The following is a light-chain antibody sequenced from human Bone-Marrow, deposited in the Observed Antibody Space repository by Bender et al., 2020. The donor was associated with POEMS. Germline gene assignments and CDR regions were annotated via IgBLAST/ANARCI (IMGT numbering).Light chain of an antibody. CDR3: SSYTSSNTYL. J-gene: IGLJ2*01. CDR2: DVT. V-gene: IGLV2-14*01. Sequence: QSALAQPASVSGSPGQSITMSCDGTTSDVGAYNFVSWYQQHPGKAPKLMIYDVTKRPSGVSNRFSGSKSGNSASLTISGLQAEDEADYYCSSYTSSNTYLFGGGTKVTVL. CDR1: TSDVGAYNF.